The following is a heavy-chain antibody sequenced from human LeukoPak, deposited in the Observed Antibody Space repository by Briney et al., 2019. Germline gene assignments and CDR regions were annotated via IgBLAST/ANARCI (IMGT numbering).Heavy chain of an antibody. J-gene: IGHJ4*02. CDR3: VRAAMPYIINGRRFDY. CDR2: TSSDLNVK. D-gene: IGHD2-2*01. CDR1: GFTFRNYV. Sequence: GGSLGLSCAASGFTFRNYVIHWVRQAPGKGLEWVAVTSSDLNVKLYADSVKGRFTISRENAKNSVHLQMNSLRVEDSAIYFCVRAAMPYIINGRRFDYWAREPWSPSPQ. V-gene: IGHV3-30*14.